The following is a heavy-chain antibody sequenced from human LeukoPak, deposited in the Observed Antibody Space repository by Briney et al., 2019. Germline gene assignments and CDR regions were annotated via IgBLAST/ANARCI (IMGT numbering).Heavy chain of an antibody. CDR1: GGSISTYY. J-gene: IGHJ3*02. V-gene: IGHV4-4*07. Sequence: PSETLSLTCTVSGGSISTYYWSWIRQPAGKGLEWIVRIYTSGSTNYNPSLKSRITMSVDTSRDQFSLKLTSVTAADTAVYYCARLVKVGTNTGAFDSWGQGTMVTVAS. CDR3: ARLVKVGTNTGAFDS. D-gene: IGHD1-26*01. CDR2: IYTSGST.